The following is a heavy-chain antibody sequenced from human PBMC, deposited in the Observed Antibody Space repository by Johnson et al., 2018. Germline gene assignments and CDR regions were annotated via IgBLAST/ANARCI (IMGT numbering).Heavy chain of an antibody. CDR2: IRWHSGSI. D-gene: IGHD3-3*01. Sequence: VQLVESGGGLVQPGRSLRLSCAASGFTFDAYAMHWVRQAPGKGLEWVSGIRWHSGSIGYADSVKGRFTISRDNAKTSLYLQMNSLRAEDTALYYCAKTPVGWLGEGAEYCQHWGQGTLVTVSS. CDR1: GFTFDAYA. CDR3: AKTPVGWLGEGAEYCQH. J-gene: IGHJ1*01. V-gene: IGHV3-9*01.